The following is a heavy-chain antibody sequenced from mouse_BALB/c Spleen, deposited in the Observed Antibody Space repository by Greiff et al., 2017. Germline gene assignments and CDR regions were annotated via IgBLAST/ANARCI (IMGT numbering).Heavy chain of an antibody. V-gene: IGHV3-2*02. CDR3: ASRGPNYYGSSYDWWYFDV. J-gene: IGHJ1*01. CDR1: GYSITSDYA. D-gene: IGHD1-1*01. CDR2: ISYSGST. Sequence: EVKLVESGPGLVKPSQSLSLTCTVTGYSITSDYAWNWIRQFPGNKLEWMGYISYSGSTSYNPSLKSRISITRDTSKNQFFLQLNSVTTEDTATYYCASRGPNYYGSSYDWWYFDVWGAGTTVTVSS.